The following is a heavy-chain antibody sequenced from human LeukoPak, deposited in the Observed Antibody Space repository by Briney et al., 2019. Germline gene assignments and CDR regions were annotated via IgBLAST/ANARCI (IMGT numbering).Heavy chain of an antibody. CDR3: ANSFERYCSSTSCYDDAFDI. J-gene: IGHJ3*02. CDR2: INAGNGNT. D-gene: IGHD2-2*01. V-gene: IGHV1-3*01. Sequence: ASVKVSCKASGYTFTSYAMHWVRQAPGQRLEWIGWINAGNGNTKYSQKFQGRVTITRDTSASTAYMELSSLRSEDTAVYYCANSFERYCSSTSCYDDAFDIWGQGTMVTVSS. CDR1: GYTFTSYA.